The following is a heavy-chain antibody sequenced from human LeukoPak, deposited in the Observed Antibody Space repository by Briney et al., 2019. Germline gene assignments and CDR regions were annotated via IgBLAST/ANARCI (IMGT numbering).Heavy chain of an antibody. CDR2: ISAYNGNT. Sequence: GASVKVSCKAFGYIYTREAIGWVRQAPGQGLEWMGWISAYNGNTNYAQKLQGRVTMTTDTSTSTAYMELRSLRSDETAVYYCARVDVSYSSSWSVYYYYYYMDVWGKGTTVTVSS. V-gene: IGHV1-18*01. J-gene: IGHJ6*03. CDR3: ARVDVSYSSSWSVYYYYYYMDV. D-gene: IGHD6-13*01. CDR1: GYIYTREA.